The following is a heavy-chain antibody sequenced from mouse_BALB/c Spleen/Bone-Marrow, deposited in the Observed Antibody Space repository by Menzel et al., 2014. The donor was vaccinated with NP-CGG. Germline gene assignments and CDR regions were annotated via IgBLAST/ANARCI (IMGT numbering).Heavy chain of an antibody. CDR3: ARGGNYRFDY. J-gene: IGHJ2*01. D-gene: IGHD2-1*01. Sequence: VQVVESGPELVKPGASVKISCKASGYAFSSSWMNWVKQRPGQGLEWIGRIYPGDGDTNYNGKFKGKATLTADKSSSTAYMQLGSLTSVDSAVYFCARGGNYRFDYWGQGTTLTVSS. CDR2: IYPGDGDT. CDR1: GYAFSSSW. V-gene: IGHV1-82*01.